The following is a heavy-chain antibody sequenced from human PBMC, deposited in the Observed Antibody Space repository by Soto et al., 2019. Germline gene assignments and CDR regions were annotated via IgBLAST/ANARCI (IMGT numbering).Heavy chain of an antibody. CDR3: ARGWRVVVPNPAFDS. Sequence: QVQLVQSGAEVKKPGSSVKVSCKASGGTFSSYAISWVRQAPGQGLEWMGGIIPIFGTANYAQKFQGRVTISAEKATSTGYMELSSLRSEETAVYYCARGWRVVVPNPAFDSWGQGTMVTVSS. CDR1: GGTFSSYA. J-gene: IGHJ3*02. D-gene: IGHD2-2*01. V-gene: IGHV1-69*06. CDR2: IIPIFGTA.